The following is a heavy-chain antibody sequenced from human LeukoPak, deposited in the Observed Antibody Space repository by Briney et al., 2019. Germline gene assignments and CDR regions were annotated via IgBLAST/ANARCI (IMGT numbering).Heavy chain of an antibody. J-gene: IGHJ4*02. CDR3: ARADGIAAAGTFDY. V-gene: IGHV1-46*01. Sequence: ASVKVSCKASGYTFTSYYMHWVRQAPAQGLEWVGIINPSGGSTSYAQKFQGRVTMTRDISTSTVYMELSSLGSEDTAVYYCARADGIAAAGTFDYWGQGTLVTVSS. CDR1: GYTFTSYY. D-gene: IGHD6-13*01. CDR2: INPSGGST.